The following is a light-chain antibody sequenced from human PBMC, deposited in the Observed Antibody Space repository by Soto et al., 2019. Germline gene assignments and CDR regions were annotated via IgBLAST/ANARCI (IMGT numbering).Light chain of an antibody. CDR3: QQRSSWPYT. V-gene: IGKV3-11*01. CDR2: VAS. J-gene: IGKJ2*01. Sequence: EIVLTQFPATLSLSPGEGAALSCRASQSVSSYLAWYQQKPGQAPRLLIYVASYRATGIPARFSGGGSGTDFTLTISSLEPEDFAVYYCQQRSSWPYTFGQGSKLEI. CDR1: QSVSSY.